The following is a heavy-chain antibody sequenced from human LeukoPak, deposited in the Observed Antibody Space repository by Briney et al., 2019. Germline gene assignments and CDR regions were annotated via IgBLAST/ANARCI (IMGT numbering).Heavy chain of an antibody. CDR1: GYTFTGYY. Sequence: GASVKVSCKASGYTFTGYYMHWVRQAPGQGREWMGWINPNSGGTNYAQKFQGRVTMTRDTSISTAYMELSRLRSDDTAVYYCARDRLSVLMVYATNDAFDIWGQGTMVTVSS. CDR2: INPNSGGT. CDR3: ARDRLSVLMVYATNDAFDI. J-gene: IGHJ3*02. V-gene: IGHV1-2*02. D-gene: IGHD2-8*01.